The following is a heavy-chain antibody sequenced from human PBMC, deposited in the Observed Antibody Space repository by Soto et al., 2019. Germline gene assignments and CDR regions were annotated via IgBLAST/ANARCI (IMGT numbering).Heavy chain of an antibody. Sequence: GESLKISCAASGFTFSSYGMHWVRQAPGKGLEWVAVIWYDGSNKYYADSVKGRFTISRDNSKNTLYLQMNSLRAEDTAVYYCARGGWGEYYDSSSPPYFDYWGQGTLVTVSS. D-gene: IGHD3-22*01. V-gene: IGHV3-33*01. CDR1: GFTFSSYG. CDR2: IWYDGSNK. CDR3: ARGGWGEYYDSSSPPYFDY. J-gene: IGHJ4*02.